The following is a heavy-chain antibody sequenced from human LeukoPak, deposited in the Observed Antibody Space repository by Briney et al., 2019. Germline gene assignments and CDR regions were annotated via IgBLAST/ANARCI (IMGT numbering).Heavy chain of an antibody. D-gene: IGHD1-1*01. Sequence: GGSLRLSCAASEFTFNTYGMHWVRQAPGKGLEWVASIKQDGSEKYYVDFVKGRFSISRDNAKNSLYLQMNSLGADDTAVYYCAGGTGMDVWGQGTPVTVSS. V-gene: IGHV3-7*05. CDR1: EFTFNTYG. J-gene: IGHJ6*02. CDR2: IKQDGSEK. CDR3: AGGTGMDV.